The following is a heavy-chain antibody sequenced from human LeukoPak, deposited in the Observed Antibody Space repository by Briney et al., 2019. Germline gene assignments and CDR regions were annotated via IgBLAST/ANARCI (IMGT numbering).Heavy chain of an antibody. J-gene: IGHJ5*02. V-gene: IGHV4-34*01. CDR2: INHSGST. CDR1: GGSFSGYY. Sequence: SETLSLTCAVYGGSFSGYYWSWIRQPPGKGLKWFGGINHSGSTNYNPSLKSRVTISVDTSKNQFSLKLSSVTAADTAVYYCARGPGYCSGGSCPPWGQGTLVTVSS. D-gene: IGHD2-15*01. CDR3: ARGPGYCSGGSCPP.